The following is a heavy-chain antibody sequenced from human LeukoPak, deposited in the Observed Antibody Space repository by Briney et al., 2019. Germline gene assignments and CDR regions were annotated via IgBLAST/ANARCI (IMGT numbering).Heavy chain of an antibody. CDR1: GFTFTNYG. V-gene: IGHV3-7*05. Sequence: PGGSLRLSCSASGFTFTNYGMAWVRQAPGKGLEWVTNISHDGSEKYCVDSVKGRFTISRDNSKNSLYLQMNSLKAEDTAVYYCAREGPMTRSGSYDYWGRGTLVTVSS. J-gene: IGHJ4*02. CDR3: AREGPMTRSGSYDY. D-gene: IGHD1-26*01. CDR2: ISHDGSEK.